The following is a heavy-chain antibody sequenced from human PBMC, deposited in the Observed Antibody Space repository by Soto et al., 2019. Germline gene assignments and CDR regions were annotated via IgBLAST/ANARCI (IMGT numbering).Heavy chain of an antibody. J-gene: IGHJ6*02. Sequence: AETLSLTSAVYGGSFSGYYWSRIRQPPGKGLEWIGEINHSGSTNYNPSLKSRVTISVDTSKNQFSLKLSSVTAADTAVYYCARSMGGRAYYYYYYGMDVWGQGTTVTVSS. CDR2: INHSGST. CDR1: GGSFSGYY. D-gene: IGHD3-16*01. CDR3: ARSMGGRAYYYYYYGMDV. V-gene: IGHV4-34*01.